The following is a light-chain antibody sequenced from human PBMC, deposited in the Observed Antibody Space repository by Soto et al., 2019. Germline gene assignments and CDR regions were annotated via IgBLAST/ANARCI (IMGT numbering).Light chain of an antibody. CDR2: DVS. Sequence: QSVLTQPASVSGSPGQSITISCTGTSSDVGSYNYVSWYQQHPGKAPKLLIYDVSNRPSGVSNRFSGSKSGNTASLTISGLQAEDEADYYCSSYTSSNTVLLGGGTQLTVL. J-gene: IGLJ2*01. CDR3: SSYTSSNTVL. CDR1: SSDVGSYNY. V-gene: IGLV2-14*01.